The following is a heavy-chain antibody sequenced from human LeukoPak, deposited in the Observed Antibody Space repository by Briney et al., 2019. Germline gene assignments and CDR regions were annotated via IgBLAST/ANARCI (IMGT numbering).Heavy chain of an antibody. Sequence: SGGSLRLSCAASGFTFADYAMHWVRQAPGKGLEWVSLISGDGYGTYYADSVKGRFTISRDNTENSLYLQMNSLRTEDTSVYYCARSPQWELPDYWGQGTLVTVSS. CDR2: ISGDGYGT. CDR3: ARSPQWELPDY. CDR1: GFTFADYA. V-gene: IGHV3-43*02. D-gene: IGHD1-26*01. J-gene: IGHJ4*02.